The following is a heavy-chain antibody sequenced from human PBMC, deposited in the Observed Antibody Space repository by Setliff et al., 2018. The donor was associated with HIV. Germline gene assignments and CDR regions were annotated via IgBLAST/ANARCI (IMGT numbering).Heavy chain of an antibody. CDR2: IIPFTGTT. Sequence: ASVKVSCKASGGTFNTYTITWVRQAPGQGLEWMGGIIPFTGTTNYAQKFQGRVTITADESTSTAYMELSSLGSEDTAVYYCAGGLVSQKVPFDPWGQGTLVTVSS. V-gene: IGHV1-69*13. CDR3: AGGLVSQKVPFDP. CDR1: GGTFNTYT. J-gene: IGHJ5*02. D-gene: IGHD1-1*01.